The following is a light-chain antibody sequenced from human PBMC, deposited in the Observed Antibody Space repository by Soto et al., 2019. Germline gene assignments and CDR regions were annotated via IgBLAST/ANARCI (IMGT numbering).Light chain of an antibody. Sequence: QSALTQPASVSGSPGQSITISCTGSNSDVGVYNFVSWYQHHPGKAPRLIIYEVVKRPSGVSDRFSGSKSGNTASLTISGLQAEDEADYFCRSYTASNTYVFGTGTKVTVL. V-gene: IGLV2-14*01. CDR2: EVV. CDR3: RSYTASNTYV. CDR1: NSDVGVYNF. J-gene: IGLJ1*01.